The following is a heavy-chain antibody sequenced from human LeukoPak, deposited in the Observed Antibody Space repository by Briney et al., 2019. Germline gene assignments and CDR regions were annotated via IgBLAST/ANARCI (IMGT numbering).Heavy chain of an antibody. Sequence: GGSLRLSCAASGFAFNTYSMTWVRQAPGKGLEWVSYISGSGSPIYYADSVKGRFAASRDNAKNSLYLQMNSLRDEDTAVYYCATDYYSRNDFWGQGTLVTVSS. CDR3: ATDYYSRNDF. J-gene: IGHJ4*02. D-gene: IGHD1-26*01. CDR2: ISGSGSPI. V-gene: IGHV3-48*02. CDR1: GFAFNTYS.